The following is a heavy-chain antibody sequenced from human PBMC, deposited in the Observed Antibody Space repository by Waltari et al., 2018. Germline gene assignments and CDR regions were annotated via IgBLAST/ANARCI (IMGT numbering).Heavy chain of an antibody. V-gene: IGHV4-39*01. D-gene: IGHD3-3*01. CDR3: ARGRSFLYYDFWSGSLYPLDY. CDR1: GGSISSSSYY. CDR2: IYYSGST. Sequence: QLQLQESGPGLVKPSETLSLTCTVSGGSISSSSYYWGWIRQPPGKGLEGIGSIYYSGSTYYNPSLKSRVTISVDTSKNQFSLKLSSVTAADTAVYYCARGRSFLYYDFWSGSLYPLDYWGQGTLVTVSS. J-gene: IGHJ4*02.